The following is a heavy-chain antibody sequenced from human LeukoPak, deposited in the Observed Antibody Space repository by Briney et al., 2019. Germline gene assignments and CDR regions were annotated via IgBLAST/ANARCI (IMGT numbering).Heavy chain of an antibody. D-gene: IGHD5/OR15-5a*01. Sequence: GGSLRLSCAASGFTFSNYWMSWVRQAPGKGLEWVANIKQDGSEKYYVDSVKGRFTISRDNAKNSLDLQMNSLRAEDTAVYYCVSSSKRDYYYGMDVWGQGTTVTVSS. J-gene: IGHJ6*02. CDR3: VSSSKRDYYYGMDV. CDR1: GFTFSNYW. CDR2: IKQDGSEK. V-gene: IGHV3-7*01.